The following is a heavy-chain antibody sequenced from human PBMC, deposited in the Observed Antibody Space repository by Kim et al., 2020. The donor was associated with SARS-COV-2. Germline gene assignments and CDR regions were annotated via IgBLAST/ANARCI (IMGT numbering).Heavy chain of an antibody. Sequence: GGSLRLSCAASGFTFSSYGMHWVRQAPGKGLEWVVVIWLDGSNKYYIDSVKGRFTISRDNSKNMMYLQMNSVRVEDTAVYYCARGRGSYYYYMDVWGNGT. CDR3: ARGRGSYYYYMDV. CDR2: IWLDGSNK. V-gene: IGHV3-33*01. CDR1: GFTFSSYG. D-gene: IGHD3-10*01. J-gene: IGHJ6*03.